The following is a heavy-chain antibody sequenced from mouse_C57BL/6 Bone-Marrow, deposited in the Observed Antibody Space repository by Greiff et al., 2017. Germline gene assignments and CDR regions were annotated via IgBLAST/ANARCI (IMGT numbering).Heavy chain of an antibody. V-gene: IGHV1-15*01. CDR1: GYTFTDYE. D-gene: IGHD1-1*01. Sequence: VQLQQSGAELVRPGASVTLSCKASGYTFTDYEMHWVKQTPVHGLEWIGAIDPETGGTAYNQKFKGKAILTADKSSSTAYMELRSLTSEDSAVYYCTSRLLRFNWYCDVWGTGTTVTVSS. CDR2: IDPETGGT. J-gene: IGHJ1*03. CDR3: TSRLLRFNWYCDV.